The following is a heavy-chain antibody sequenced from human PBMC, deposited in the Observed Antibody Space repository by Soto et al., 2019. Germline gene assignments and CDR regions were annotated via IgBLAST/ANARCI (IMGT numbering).Heavy chain of an antibody. Sequence: SETLSLTCAVYGGSFSGYYWSWIRQPPGKGLEWIGEINHSGSTNYNPSLKSRVTISVDTSKNQFSLKLSSVTAADTAVYYCARAPKSGGSCCGWFDPWGQGTLVTVS. CDR3: ARAPKSGGSCCGWFDP. CDR1: GGSFSGYY. CDR2: INHSGST. D-gene: IGHD2-15*01. V-gene: IGHV4-34*01. J-gene: IGHJ5*02.